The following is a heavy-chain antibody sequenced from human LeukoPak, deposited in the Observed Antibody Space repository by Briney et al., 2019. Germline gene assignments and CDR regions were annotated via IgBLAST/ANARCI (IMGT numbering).Heavy chain of an antibody. CDR2: VNSVSNKT. CDR1: GFTFVDYG. V-gene: IGHV3-43*01. CDR3: AKADCSSSSCYTVDY. J-gene: IGHJ4*02. D-gene: IGHD2-2*02. Sequence: GGSLRLSCTASGFTFVDYGMHWVRQVPGKGLEWVSLVNSVSNKTDYADSVKGRFTISRDNSRNSLYLQMNTLRTEDTAFYYCAKADCSSSSCYTVDYWGQGTLVTVSS.